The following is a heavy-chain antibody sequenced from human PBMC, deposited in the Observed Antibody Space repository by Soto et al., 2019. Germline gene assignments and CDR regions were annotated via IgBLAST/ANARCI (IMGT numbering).Heavy chain of an antibody. CDR3: ARGNSSGWYLGPNWFDP. CDR2: ISGSGGST. J-gene: IGHJ5*02. V-gene: IGHV3-23*01. Sequence: GGSLRLSCEASGFSFSSYAMSWVRQAPGKGLEWVSAISGSGGSTYYADSVKGRFTISRDNSKNTLYLQMNSLRAEDTAVYYCARGNSSGWYLGPNWFDPWGQGTLVTVSS. CDR1: GFSFSSYA. D-gene: IGHD6-19*01.